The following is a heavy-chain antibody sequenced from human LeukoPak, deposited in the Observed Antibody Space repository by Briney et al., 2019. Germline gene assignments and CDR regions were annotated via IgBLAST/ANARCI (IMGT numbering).Heavy chain of an antibody. CDR2: IKQDGSEK. J-gene: IGHJ4*02. CDR3: ANNWGPGGAPLTLWLVRPPPDY. V-gene: IGHV3-7*03. D-gene: IGHD6-19*01. Sequence: GGSLRLSCAASGFTFSSYWVSWVRQAPGKGLEWVANIKQDGSEKYYVDSVKGRFTISRDNAKNSLYLQMNSLRAEDTAVYYCANNWGPGGAPLTLWLVRPPPDYWGQGTLVTVSS. CDR1: GFTFSSYW.